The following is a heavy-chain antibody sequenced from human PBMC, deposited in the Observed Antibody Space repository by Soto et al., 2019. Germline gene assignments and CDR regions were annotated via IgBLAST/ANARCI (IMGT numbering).Heavy chain of an antibody. CDR1: GFSLSTSGMC. CDR2: IDGDDDN. D-gene: IGHD3-10*01. J-gene: IGHJ4*02. CDR3: ARINDPNYGSGSYYLDY. V-gene: IGHV2-70*01. Sequence: SGPTLVNPTQTLTLTCTFSGFSLSTSGMCVSWIRQPPGKALEWLTLIDGDDDNYYSTSLKTRLTISKDTSKNQVVFKMTNLDPVDTATFYCARINDPNYGSGSYYLDYWGQGTLVTVSS.